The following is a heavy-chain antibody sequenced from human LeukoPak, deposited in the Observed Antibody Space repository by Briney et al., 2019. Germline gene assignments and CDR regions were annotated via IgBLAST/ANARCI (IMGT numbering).Heavy chain of an antibody. J-gene: IGHJ5*02. CDR3: ATHEDWFDP. CDR1: GGSFSGYY. V-gene: IGHV4-34*01. CDR2: INHSGST. Sequence: PSETLSLTCAVYGGSFSGYYWSWIRQPPGKGLEWIGEINHSGSTNYSPSLKSRVTISIDTSKNQVSLKLSSVTAADTAVYYCATHEDWFDPWGQGTLVTVSS.